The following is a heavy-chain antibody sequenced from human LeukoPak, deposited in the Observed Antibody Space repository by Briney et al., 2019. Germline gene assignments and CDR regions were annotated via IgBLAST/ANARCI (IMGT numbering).Heavy chain of an antibody. CDR1: GFTFDDYG. Sequence: PGGSLRLSCAASGFTFDDYGMSWVRQAPGKGLEWVSRINSDGSSTSYADSVKGRFTISRDNAKNTLYLQMNSLRAEDTAVYYCATSGYSYGFDYWGQGTLVTVSS. D-gene: IGHD5-18*01. CDR3: ATSGYSYGFDY. V-gene: IGHV3-74*01. J-gene: IGHJ4*02. CDR2: INSDGSST.